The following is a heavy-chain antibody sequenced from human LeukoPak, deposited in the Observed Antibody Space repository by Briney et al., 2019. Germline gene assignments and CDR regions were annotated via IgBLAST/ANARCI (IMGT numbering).Heavy chain of an antibody. CDR2: IRYDGSNK. CDR3: AKDMRYGSQNYIDC. CDR1: EFTFNNNG. J-gene: IGHJ4*02. D-gene: IGHD2-15*01. V-gene: IGHV3-30*02. Sequence: GGSLRLSCAASEFTFNNNGMHWVGQAPGKGLEWVAFIRYDGSNKYYADSVKGRFTISRDNSKNTLYLQMGSLRAEDTAVYHCAKDMRYGSQNYIDCWGQGTLVTVSS.